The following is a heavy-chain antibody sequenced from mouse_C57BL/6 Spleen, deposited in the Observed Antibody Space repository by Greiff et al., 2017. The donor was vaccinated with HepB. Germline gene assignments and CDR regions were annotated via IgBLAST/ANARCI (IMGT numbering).Heavy chain of an antibody. CDR1: GYTFTSYW. CDR2: IDPSDSET. J-gene: IGHJ3*01. Sequence: QVQLQQPGAELVRPGSSVKLSCKASGYTFTSYWMPWVKQRPIQGLEWIGNIDPSDSETHYTQKFKDKATLTVDKSSSTAYMQLSSLTSEDSAVYYCARGDYYDYDGTYWGQGTLVTVSA. CDR3: ARGDYYDYDGTY. D-gene: IGHD2-4*01. V-gene: IGHV1-52*01.